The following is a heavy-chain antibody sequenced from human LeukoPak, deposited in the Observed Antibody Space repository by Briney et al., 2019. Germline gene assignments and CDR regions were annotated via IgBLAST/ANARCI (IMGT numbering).Heavy chain of an antibody. D-gene: IGHD4-23*01. V-gene: IGHV4-59*12. CDR3: ARDAYGGNSWGWFDP. Sequence: PSETLSLTCTVSDGSISDSYWSWIRQSPGKGLEWIGYIFYTGFTHYNPSLESRVTISVDTSKKQFSLRLNSVTAADAAVYYCARDAYGGNSWGWFDPWGQGTLVTVSS. J-gene: IGHJ5*02. CDR1: DGSISDSY. CDR2: IFYTGFT.